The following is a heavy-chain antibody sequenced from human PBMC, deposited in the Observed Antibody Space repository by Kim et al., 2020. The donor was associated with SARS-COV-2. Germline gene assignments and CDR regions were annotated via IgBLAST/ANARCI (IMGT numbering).Heavy chain of an antibody. CDR1: GGSFSGYY. J-gene: IGHJ4*02. D-gene: IGHD2-2*01. Sequence: SETLSLTCAVYGGSFSGYYWSWIRQPPGKGLEWIGEINHSGSTNYNPSLKSRVTISVDTSKNQFSLKLSSVTAADTAVYYCRGLKKPRLGYCSSTSCRGFDYWGQGTLVTVSS. CDR3: RGLKKPRLGYCSSTSCRGFDY. V-gene: IGHV4-34*01. CDR2: INHSGST.